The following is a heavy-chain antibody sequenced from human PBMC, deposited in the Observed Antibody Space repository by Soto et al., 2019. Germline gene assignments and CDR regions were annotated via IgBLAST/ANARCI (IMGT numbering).Heavy chain of an antibody. CDR3: AREIGTALDY. D-gene: IGHD6-13*01. Sequence: PGGSLRLSCTAAGFTVSGNYMTWVRQAPGKGLEGVSVIYCGGSTYYADSVKGRFTISRDNSKNTLFLQMDSLRAADTAVYYCAREIGTALDYWGQGCVVTVSS. V-gene: IGHV3-53*01. J-gene: IGHJ4*02. CDR1: GFTVSGNY. CDR2: IYCGGST.